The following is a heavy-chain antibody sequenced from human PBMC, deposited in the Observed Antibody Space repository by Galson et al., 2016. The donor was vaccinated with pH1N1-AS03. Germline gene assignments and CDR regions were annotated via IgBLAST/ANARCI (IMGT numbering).Heavy chain of an antibody. CDR2: VNPRNGKT. CDR1: GYIFSGFD. V-gene: IGHV1-8*01. J-gene: IGHJ6*03. Sequence: SVKVSCKAFGYIFSGFDINWVREAPGQGLQWVAYVNPRNGKTGSADRFQGRITITRDPSINTAYMEVTRLTSEDTAIYYCARGVGFGHSTPEGCYLDVWGKGTTVTVS. D-gene: IGHD3-10*01. CDR3: ARGVGFGHSTPEGCYLDV.